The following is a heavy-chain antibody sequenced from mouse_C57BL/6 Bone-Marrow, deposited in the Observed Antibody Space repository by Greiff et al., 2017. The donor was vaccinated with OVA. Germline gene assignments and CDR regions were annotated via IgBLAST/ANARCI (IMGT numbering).Heavy chain of an antibody. CDR1: GYTFTSYW. J-gene: IGHJ3*01. V-gene: IGHV1-69*01. CDR2: IDPSDSYT. Sequence: QVQLKQPGAELVMPGASVKLSCKASGYTFTSYWMHWVKQRPGQGLEWIGEIDPSDSYTNYNQKFKGKSTLTVDKSSSTAYMQLSSLTSEDSAVYYCARENYSNLVAYWGQGTLVTVSA. D-gene: IGHD2-5*01. CDR3: ARENYSNLVAY.